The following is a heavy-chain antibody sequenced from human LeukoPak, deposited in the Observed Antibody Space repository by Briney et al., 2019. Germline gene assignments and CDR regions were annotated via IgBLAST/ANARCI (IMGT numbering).Heavy chain of an antibody. CDR2: IKSKTDGGTT. D-gene: IGHD1-26*01. CDR3: TTRGGSFSIFDY. Sequence: PGGSLRLSCAASGFSFSNAWMRWVRQAPEKGLEWVGRIKSKTDGGTTDYAAPVKGRFTISRDDSKNTLYLQMNSLKTEDTAVYYCTTRGGSFSIFDYWGQGTLVTVSS. V-gene: IGHV3-15*01. CDR1: GFSFSNAW. J-gene: IGHJ4*02.